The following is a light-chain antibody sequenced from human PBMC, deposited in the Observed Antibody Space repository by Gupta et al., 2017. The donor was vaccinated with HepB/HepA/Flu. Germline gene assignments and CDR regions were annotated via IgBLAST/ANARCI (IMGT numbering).Light chain of an antibody. CDR3: QSYDSSLSEYV. CDR2: ANN. CDR1: SSSIGAKYD. V-gene: IGLV1-40*01. J-gene: IGLJ1*01. Sequence: QSVLTQPPSVSGAPGQRVPISCTGTSSSIGAKYDVHWYQQLPGTVPKLIIYANNIRPSGVPDRFSGSKSGASASLAITGLQAEDEATYYCQSYDSSLSEYVFGTGTKVTVL.